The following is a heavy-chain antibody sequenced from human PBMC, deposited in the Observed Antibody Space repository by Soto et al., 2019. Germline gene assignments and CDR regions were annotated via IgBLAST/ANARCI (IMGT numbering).Heavy chain of an antibody. CDR3: ARFYYDSSGQSAWFDP. CDR2: IKQDGSEK. D-gene: IGHD3-22*01. J-gene: IGHJ5*02. V-gene: IGHV3-7*04. Sequence: GGSLRLSCAASGFTFSSYWMSWVRQAPGKGLEWVANIKQDGSEKYYVDSVKGRFTISRDNAKNSLYLQMNSLRAEDTAVYYCARFYYDSSGQSAWFDPWGQGTLVTVSS. CDR1: GFTFSSYW.